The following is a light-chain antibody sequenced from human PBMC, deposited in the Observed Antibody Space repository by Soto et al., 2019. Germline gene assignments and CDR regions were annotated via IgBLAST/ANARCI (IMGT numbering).Light chain of an antibody. Sequence: EVVVTQSPGTLSLSPGERANLSCRASPGTDANYLAWYQQKPGQAPRLLIYGASSRATGIPDRFSGSGSRTDFTLTISRLEHEDFSMYYCQHYGKFPLTFGPGTRLYIK. V-gene: IGKV3-20*01. J-gene: IGKJ3*01. CDR1: PGTDANY. CDR3: QHYGKFPLT. CDR2: GAS.